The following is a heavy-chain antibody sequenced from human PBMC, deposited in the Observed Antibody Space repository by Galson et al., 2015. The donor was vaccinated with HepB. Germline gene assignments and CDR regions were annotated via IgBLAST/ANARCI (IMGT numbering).Heavy chain of an antibody. D-gene: IGHD2-15*01. V-gene: IGHV4-61*01. CDR1: GGSVSSGSYY. CDR3: AREGCSGGSCYMVGYFDY. CDR2: IYYSGST. J-gene: IGHJ4*02. Sequence: SETLSLTCTVSGGSVSSGSYYWSWLRQPPGKGLEWIGYIYYSGSTNYNPSLKSRVTISVDTSKNQFSLKLRSVTAADTAVYYCAREGCSGGSCYMVGYFDYWGQGTLVTVSS.